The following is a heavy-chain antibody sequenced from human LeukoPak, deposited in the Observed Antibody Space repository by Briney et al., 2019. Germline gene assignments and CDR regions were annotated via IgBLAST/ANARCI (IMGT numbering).Heavy chain of an antibody. Sequence: GGSLRLSCAASGFTFRSYAMSWVRQAPGRGGEGVSAISGSGGSTYYADSGKGRFTISRDNSKNTLYLQMNSLRAEDTAVYYCAKDQRAYGDYVPFDYWGQGTLVTVSS. CDR3: AKDQRAYGDYVPFDY. J-gene: IGHJ4*02. CDR2: ISGSGGST. CDR1: GFTFRSYA. V-gene: IGHV3-23*01. D-gene: IGHD4-17*01.